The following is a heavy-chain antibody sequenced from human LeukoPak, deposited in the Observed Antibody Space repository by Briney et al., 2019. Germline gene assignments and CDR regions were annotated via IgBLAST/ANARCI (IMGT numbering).Heavy chain of an antibody. CDR1: GGAISSYY. J-gene: IGHJ4*02. V-gene: IGHV4-59*01. CDR2: IHYSGNT. D-gene: IGHD4-17*01. Sequence: SETLSLTCTVSGGAISSYYWSWIRQPPGKGLEWIAYIHYSGNTNYSPSLKSRVTISVDTSKNQFSLRLTPVTAADTAVYYCARSGTVTNFDYWGQGTLVSVSS. CDR3: ARSGTVTNFDY.